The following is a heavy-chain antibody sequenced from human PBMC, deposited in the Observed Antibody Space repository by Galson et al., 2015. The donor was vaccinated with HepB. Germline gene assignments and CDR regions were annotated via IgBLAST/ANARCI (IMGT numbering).Heavy chain of an antibody. CDR2: INRYGRDK. V-gene: IGHV3-43*01. CDR1: GCNFDDSS. Sequence: SLRLSCADSGCNFDDSSMHWVRQVPRKGLGWVSLINRYGRDKFFSDSVKGRFTVSRDNNKNFLYLQMHSLTSEDTALYYCAKEYQGSSWTGLGDWGQGTLVTVSS. D-gene: IGHD6-13*01. CDR3: AKEYQGSSWTGLGD. J-gene: IGHJ4*02.